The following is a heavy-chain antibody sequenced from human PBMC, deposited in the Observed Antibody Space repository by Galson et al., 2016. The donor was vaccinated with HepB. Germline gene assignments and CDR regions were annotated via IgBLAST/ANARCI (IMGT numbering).Heavy chain of an antibody. D-gene: IGHD3-10*01. J-gene: IGHJ4*02. CDR2: IKQDGGEK. CDR1: GFTFSSYS. V-gene: IGHV3-7*03. Sequence: SLRLSCAAFGFTFSSYSMNWVRQAPGKGLEWVANIKQDGGEKYYVDSVKGRFTISRDNAKNSLYLQMSNLRAEDTAVYYCARGAGAGYWGQGTLVTVSS. CDR3: ARGAGAGY.